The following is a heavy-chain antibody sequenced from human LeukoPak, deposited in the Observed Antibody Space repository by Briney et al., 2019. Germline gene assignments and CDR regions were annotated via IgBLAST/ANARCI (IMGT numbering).Heavy chain of an antibody. CDR1: GFTFSSYS. CDR3: ARDRIPRSGRASGSGMDV. CDR2: ISSSSSYI. Sequence: KTGGSLRLSCAASGFTFSSYSMNWVRQAPGKGLEWVSSISSSSSYIYYADSVKGRFTISRDNAKNSLYLQMNSLRAEDTSVYYCARDRIPRSGRASGSGMDVWGQGTTVTVSS. V-gene: IGHV3-21*01. J-gene: IGHJ6*02. D-gene: IGHD6-19*01.